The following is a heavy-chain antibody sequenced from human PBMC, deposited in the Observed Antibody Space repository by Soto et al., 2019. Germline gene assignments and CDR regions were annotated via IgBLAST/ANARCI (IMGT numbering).Heavy chain of an antibody. D-gene: IGHD5-12*01. CDR2: IIPIFGTA. CDR3: ATRRASLPVDAFDI. V-gene: IGHV1-69*01. CDR1: GGTFSSYA. J-gene: IGHJ3*02. Sequence: QVQLVQSGAEVKKPGSSVKVSCKASGGTFSSYAISWVRQAPGQGLEWMGGIIPIFGTAHYAQKFQGRVTITADESTSTAYMELSSLRSEDTAVYYCATRRASLPVDAFDIWGQGTMVTVSS.